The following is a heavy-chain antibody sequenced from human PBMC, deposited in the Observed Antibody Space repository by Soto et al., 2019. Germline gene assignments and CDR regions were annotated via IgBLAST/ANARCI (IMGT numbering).Heavy chain of an antibody. D-gene: IGHD5-12*01. CDR2: ISGSGGST. J-gene: IGHJ4*02. V-gene: IGHV3-23*01. CDR1: GFTFSSYA. CDR3: AKTEMATIIFDY. Sequence: EVQLLESGGGLVQPGGSLRLSCAASGFTFSSYAMSWVRQAPGKGLEWVSAISGSGGSTYYADSVKGRFTISRDNSKNTLDLEMNSLRAEDTAVYYCAKTEMATIIFDYWGQGTLVTVSS.